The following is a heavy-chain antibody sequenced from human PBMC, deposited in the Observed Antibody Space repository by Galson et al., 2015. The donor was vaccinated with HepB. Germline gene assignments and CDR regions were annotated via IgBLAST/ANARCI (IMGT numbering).Heavy chain of an antibody. J-gene: IGHJ1*01. D-gene: IGHD2-2*01. CDR1: GYSFASYW. CDR2: IYPGDSDT. Sequence: QSGAEVKKPGESLKISCTGSGYSFASYWIAWVRQMPGKGLEWMGIIYPGDSDTRYSPSFQGQVTISADKSISTAYLQWSSLKASDTAMYYCATPGPGIVVVPAKFGFQYWGQGTLVTVSS. CDR3: ATPGPGIVVVPAKFGFQY. V-gene: IGHV5-51*03.